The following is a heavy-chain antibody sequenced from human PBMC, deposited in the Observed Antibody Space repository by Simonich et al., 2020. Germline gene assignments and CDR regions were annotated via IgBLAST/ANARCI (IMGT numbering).Heavy chain of an antibody. CDR3: TRFDYYGSGSYYFDY. D-gene: IGHD3-10*01. CDR2: TRSKANSYAT. J-gene: IGHJ4*02. V-gene: IGHV3-73*02. CDR1: GFTFSGSA. Sequence: EVQLVESGGGLVQPGGSLKLSCAASGFTFSGSAMHWVRQASGKGLAWVGRTRSKANSYATAYAASVKGRFTISRDDSKNTAYLQMNSLNTEDTAVYYCTRFDYYGSGSYYFDYWGQGTLVTVSS.